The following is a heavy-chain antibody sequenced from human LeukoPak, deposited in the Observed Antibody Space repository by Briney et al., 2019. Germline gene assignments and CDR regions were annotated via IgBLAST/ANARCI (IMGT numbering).Heavy chain of an antibody. V-gene: IGHV3-21*01. Sequence: GGSLRLSCAASGFTFSSYSMNWVGQAPGKGLKWGSSINSSSSYIYYADSVKGRFTISRDNAKNSLYLQMNSLRAEDTAVYYCARDGSGMVRGVVYYYYMDVWGKGTTVTISS. CDR1: GFTFSSYS. CDR3: ARDGSGMVRGVVYYYYMDV. CDR2: INSSSSYI. D-gene: IGHD3-10*01. J-gene: IGHJ6*03.